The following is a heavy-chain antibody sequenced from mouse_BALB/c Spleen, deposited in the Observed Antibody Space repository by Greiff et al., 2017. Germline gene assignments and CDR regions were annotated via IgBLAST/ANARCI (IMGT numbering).Heavy chain of an antibody. V-gene: IGHV1S81*02. D-gene: IGHD2-14*01. J-gene: IGHJ2*01. CDR2: INPSNGRT. CDR3: ARRYDGPYFDY. CDR1: GYTFTSYW. Sequence: QVQLQQPGAELVKPGASVKLSCKASGYTFTSYWMHWVKQRPGQGLEWIGEINPSNGRTNYNEKFKSKATLTVDKSSSTAYMQLSSLTSEDSAVYYCARRYDGPYFDYWGQGTTLTVSS.